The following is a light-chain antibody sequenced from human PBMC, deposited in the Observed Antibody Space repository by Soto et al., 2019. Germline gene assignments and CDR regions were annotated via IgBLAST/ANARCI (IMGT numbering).Light chain of an antibody. CDR3: QQYYSIPYT. V-gene: IGKV4-1*01. CDR2: WAS. CDR1: QSGLFSSNNQNY. Sequence: DIVMTQSPDSLSVSLGERATINCKSSQSGLFSSNNQNYLAWYQQKAGQPPKLLFYWASTRESGVPDRFGGSGSGTDFTLTISSLQADDVAVYYCQQYYSIPYTFGQGTQLEIK. J-gene: IGKJ2*01.